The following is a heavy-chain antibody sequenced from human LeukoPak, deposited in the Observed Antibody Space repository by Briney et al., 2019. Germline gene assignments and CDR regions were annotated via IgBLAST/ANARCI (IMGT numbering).Heavy chain of an antibody. D-gene: IGHD3-9*01. J-gene: IGHJ4*02. Sequence: SETLSLTCTVSGGSVSSSIYYWGWIRQPPGKGLEWIGSIYYSGSTSYNPSLKSRVTISVDTSKNQFSLKLTAVTAADTAVYYCASRNDILTGYVFDFWGQGTLVTVSS. CDR2: IYYSGST. V-gene: IGHV4-39*01. CDR3: ASRNDILTGYVFDF. CDR1: GGSVSSSIYY.